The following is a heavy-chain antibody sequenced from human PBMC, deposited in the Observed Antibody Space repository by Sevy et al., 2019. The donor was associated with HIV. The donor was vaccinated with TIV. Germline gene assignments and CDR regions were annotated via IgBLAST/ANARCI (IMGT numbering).Heavy chain of an antibody. CDR2: TYYRSKWYN. CDR1: GDSVSSNSAV. Sequence: SQTLSLTCAISGDSVSSNSAVWNWIRQSPSRGLEWLVRTYYRSKWYNDYTVSVKSRITINPDTSKNQFSLQLNSVTPEDTAMYYCARKDDSVGSFDIWGQGTMVTVSS. J-gene: IGHJ3*02. V-gene: IGHV6-1*01. CDR3: ARKDDSVGSFDI. D-gene: IGHD3-16*01.